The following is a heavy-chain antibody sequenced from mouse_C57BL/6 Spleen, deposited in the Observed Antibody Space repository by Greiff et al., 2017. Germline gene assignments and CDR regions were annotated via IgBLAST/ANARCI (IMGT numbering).Heavy chain of an antibody. CDR2: IYPGDGDT. CDR1: GYAFSSSW. CDR3: ARPYYYGRSPYAMDY. V-gene: IGHV1-82*01. J-gene: IGHJ4*01. D-gene: IGHD1-1*01. Sequence: QVQLQQSGPELVKPGASVKISCKASGYAFSSSWMNWVKQRPGKGLEWIGRIYPGDGDTNYNGKFKGKATLTADKSSSTAYMQLSSLTSEDSAVYFCARPYYYGRSPYAMDYWGQGTSVTVSS.